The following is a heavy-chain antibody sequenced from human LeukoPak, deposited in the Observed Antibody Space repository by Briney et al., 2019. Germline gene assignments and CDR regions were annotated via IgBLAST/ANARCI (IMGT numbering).Heavy chain of an antibody. V-gene: IGHV4-34*01. CDR1: GGSISSYY. Sequence: SETLSLTCTVSGGSISSYYWSWIRQPPGKGLEWIGEINHSGSTNYNPSLKSRVTISVDTSKNQFSLKLSSVTAADTAVYYCARWRGEVITTPVDYWGQGTLVTVSS. D-gene: IGHD3-22*01. CDR2: INHSGST. J-gene: IGHJ4*02. CDR3: ARWRGEVITTPVDY.